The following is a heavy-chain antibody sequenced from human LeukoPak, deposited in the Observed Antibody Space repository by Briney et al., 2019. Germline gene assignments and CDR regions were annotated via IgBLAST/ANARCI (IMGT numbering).Heavy chain of an antibody. CDR3: ARGRLGRGHYYYYYMDV. Sequence: KPSETLSLTCAVYGGSFSGYYWSWIRQPPGKGLEWIGEINHSGSTNYNPSLKSRVTISVDTSKNQFSLKLSSVTAADTAVYYCARGRLGRGHYYYYYMDVWGKGTTVTVSS. V-gene: IGHV4-34*01. CDR1: GGSFSGYY. D-gene: IGHD7-27*01. CDR2: INHSGST. J-gene: IGHJ6*03.